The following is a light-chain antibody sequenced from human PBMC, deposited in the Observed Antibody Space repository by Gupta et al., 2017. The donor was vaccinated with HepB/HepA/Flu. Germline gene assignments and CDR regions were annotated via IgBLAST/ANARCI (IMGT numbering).Light chain of an antibody. V-gene: IGKV1-39*01. CDR3: QQSYSTLIT. Sequence: DIQMTQSPFSLSASVGDRVTIPCRASQSISSYLNWYQQKPGKAPKLLIYAASSLQSGVPSRFSGSGSGTDFTLTISSLQPEDFATYYCQQSYSTLITFGQGTRLEIK. J-gene: IGKJ5*01. CDR2: AAS. CDR1: QSISSY.